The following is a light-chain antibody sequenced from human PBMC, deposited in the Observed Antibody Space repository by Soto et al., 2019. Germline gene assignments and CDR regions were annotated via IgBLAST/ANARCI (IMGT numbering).Light chain of an antibody. Sequence: QSALTQPASMSGSPGQSITISCTGTSRDVGGYNYVTWYRQHPGKSPKRMISDVKNRPSGVSNRFSGSKSGNTASLNISGLQAEDEADYYCSSHSSRRTLVVFGGVTKLTVL. V-gene: IGLV2-14*03. CDR1: SRDVGGYNY. CDR3: SSHSSRRTLVV. J-gene: IGLJ2*01. CDR2: DVK.